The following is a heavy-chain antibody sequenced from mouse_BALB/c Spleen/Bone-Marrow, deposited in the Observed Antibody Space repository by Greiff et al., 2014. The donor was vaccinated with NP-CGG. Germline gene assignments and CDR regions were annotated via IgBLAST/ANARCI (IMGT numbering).Heavy chain of an antibody. J-gene: IGHJ4*01. V-gene: IGHV5-2*01. D-gene: IGHD2-4*01. CDR2: INSDGGST. Sequence: EVQVVESGGGLVQPGESLKLSCESDEYEFPSHDMSWVRKTPEKRLELVAAINSDGGSTYYPDTMERRFIISRDNTKKTLYLQMSSLRSEDTALYYGARHRYDYDGAMDYWGQGTSVTVSS. CDR3: ARHRYDYDGAMDY. CDR1: EYEFPSHD.